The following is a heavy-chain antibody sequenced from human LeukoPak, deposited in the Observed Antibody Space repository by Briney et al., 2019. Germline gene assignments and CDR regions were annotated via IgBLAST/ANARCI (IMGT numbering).Heavy chain of an antibody. D-gene: IGHD2-15*01. CDR1: GFTFSSYG. V-gene: IGHV3-30*18. J-gene: IGHJ4*02. Sequence: GGSLRLSCAASGFTFSSYGMHWVRQAAGKGLEWVAVISCDGSNKYYADSVKGRFTISRDNSKNTLYLQMNSLRAEDTAVYYCAKDYGSGGSFDYWGQGTLVTVSS. CDR2: ISCDGSNK. CDR3: AKDYGSGGSFDY.